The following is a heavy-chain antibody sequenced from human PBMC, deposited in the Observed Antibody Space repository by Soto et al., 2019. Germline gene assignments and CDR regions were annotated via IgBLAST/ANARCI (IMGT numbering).Heavy chain of an antibody. Sequence: SLTCTVSGCSVSSSSYYWGWIRQPPGKGLEWIGSIYYSGSTYYNPSLKSRVTISVDTSKNQFSLKLSSVTAADTAVYYCARSEYYDYVWGSYRTPYYFDYWGQGTLVTVSS. CDR2: IYYSGST. D-gene: IGHD3-16*02. J-gene: IGHJ4*02. CDR1: GCSVSSSSYY. V-gene: IGHV4-39*01. CDR3: ARSEYYDYVWGSYRTPYYFDY.